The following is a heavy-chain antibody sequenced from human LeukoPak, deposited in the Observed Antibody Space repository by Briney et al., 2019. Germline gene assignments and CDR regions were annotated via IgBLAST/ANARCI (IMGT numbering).Heavy chain of an antibody. CDR1: GFPFSSYA. CDR3: ITPLPYSAQ. J-gene: IGHJ1*01. D-gene: IGHD2-21*01. CDR2: ISGSGDNT. Sequence: GGSLRLSCAASGFPFSSYAMSWVRQAPGKGLGWVSGISGSGDNTYYADSVKGRFTISRDNSKNTLYVQVNSLGTEDTAAYYCITPLPYSAQGGQGTLVTVSS. V-gene: IGHV3-23*01.